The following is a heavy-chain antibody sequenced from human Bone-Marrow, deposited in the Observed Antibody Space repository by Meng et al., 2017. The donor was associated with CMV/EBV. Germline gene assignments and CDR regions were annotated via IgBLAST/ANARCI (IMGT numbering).Heavy chain of an antibody. D-gene: IGHD1-20*01. CDR1: VFTFSSYR. V-gene: IGHV3-15*01. Sequence: LTCAASVFTFSSYRMSWVRQAPGKGLEWVGRIKSKTDGGTTDYAAPVKGRSTISRDDSKNTLYLQMNRLKTEDTAVYYCTTNRRITRIYKPLSRVDYWGQGTLVTVSS. CDR3: TTNRRITRIYKPLSRVDY. J-gene: IGHJ4*02. CDR2: IKSKTDGGTT.